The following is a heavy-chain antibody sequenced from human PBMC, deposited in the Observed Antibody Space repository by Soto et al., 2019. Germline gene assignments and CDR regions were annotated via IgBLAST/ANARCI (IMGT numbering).Heavy chain of an antibody. D-gene: IGHD1-26*01. CDR3: ARLGIGWEFPFDY. CDR1: GGSVSNDAYY. V-gene: IGHV4-61*08. CDR2: IYHSGST. Sequence: QVQLQESGPGLVKPSETLSLTCIVSGGSVSNDAYYWSWIRQPPGKGLEWIGYIYHSGSTYYNPSLKGRVIISAGTSANQFSLKVSSVTAADTAVYYCARLGIGWEFPFDYWGQGTLVNVSS. J-gene: IGHJ4*02.